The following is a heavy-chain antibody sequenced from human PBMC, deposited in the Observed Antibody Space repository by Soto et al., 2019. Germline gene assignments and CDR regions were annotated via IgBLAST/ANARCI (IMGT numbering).Heavy chain of an antibody. V-gene: IGHV5-10-1*01. Sequence: PGESLKISCKGSGYSFTSYWISWVRQVPGKGLEWMGRIDPSDSYTNYSPSFQGHVTISADKSISTAYLQWSSLKASDTAMYYCARRHSSSSAFDPWGQGTLVTVSS. CDR3: ARRHSSSSAFDP. D-gene: IGHD6-13*01. J-gene: IGHJ5*02. CDR2: IDPSDSYT. CDR1: GYSFTSYW.